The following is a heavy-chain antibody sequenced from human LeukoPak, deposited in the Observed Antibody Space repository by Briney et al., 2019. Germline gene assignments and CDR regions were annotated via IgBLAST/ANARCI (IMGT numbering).Heavy chain of an antibody. Sequence: SETLSLTCAVYGGSFSGYYWSWIRQPPGKGLEWIGEINHSGSTNYNPSLKSRVTISVDTSKNQFSLKLSSVTAADTAVSYCARGSGDWIFYFDYWGQGTLVTVSS. CDR3: ARGSGDWIFYFDY. CDR2: INHSGST. V-gene: IGHV4-34*01. D-gene: IGHD7-27*01. J-gene: IGHJ4*02. CDR1: GGSFSGYY.